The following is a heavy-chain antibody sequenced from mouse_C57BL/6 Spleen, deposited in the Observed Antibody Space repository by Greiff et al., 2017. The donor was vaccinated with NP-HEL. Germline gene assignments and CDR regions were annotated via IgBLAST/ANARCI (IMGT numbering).Heavy chain of an antibody. CDR1: GYSITSGYD. V-gene: IGHV3-1*01. CDR2: ISYSGST. CDR3: ARDRNYYGYDYWYFDV. D-gene: IGHD2-2*01. J-gene: IGHJ1*03. Sequence: VQLQQSGPGMVKPSQSLSLTCTVTGYSITSGYDWHWIRHFPGNKLEWMGYISYSGSTNYNPSLKSRISITHDTSKNHFFLKLNSVTTEDTATYYCARDRNYYGYDYWYFDVWGTGTTVTVSS.